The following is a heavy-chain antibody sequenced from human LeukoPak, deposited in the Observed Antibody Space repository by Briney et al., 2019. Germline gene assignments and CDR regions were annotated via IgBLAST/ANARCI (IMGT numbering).Heavy chain of an antibody. CDR3: ATYPSAGLFDY. J-gene: IGHJ4*02. CDR2: INPTGGST. D-gene: IGHD2-21*01. Sequence: ASVKVSCKASGYTFPSYFMHWVRQAPGQGLEWMGIINPTGGSTTYAQKFQGRVTMTEDTSTDTAYMELSSLRSEDTAVYYCATYPSAGLFDYWGQGTLVTVSS. CDR1: GYTFPSYF. V-gene: IGHV1-46*01.